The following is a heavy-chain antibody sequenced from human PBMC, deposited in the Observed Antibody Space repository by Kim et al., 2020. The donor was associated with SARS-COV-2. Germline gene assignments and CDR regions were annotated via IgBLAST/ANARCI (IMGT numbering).Heavy chain of an antibody. V-gene: IGHV4-34*01. Sequence: SETLSLTCAVYGGSFSGYYWSWIRQPPGKGLEWIGEINHSGSTNYNPSLKSRVTISVDTSKNQFSLKLSSVTAADTAVYYCARGRGIVVLFDYYYYGMDVWGQGTTVTVSS. J-gene: IGHJ6*02. D-gene: IGHD3-22*01. CDR1: GGSFSGYY. CDR2: INHSGST. CDR3: ARGRGIVVLFDYYYYGMDV.